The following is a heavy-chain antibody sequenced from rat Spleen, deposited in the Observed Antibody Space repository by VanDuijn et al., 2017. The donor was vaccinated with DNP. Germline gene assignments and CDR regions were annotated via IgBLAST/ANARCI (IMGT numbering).Heavy chain of an antibody. CDR3: VRWNSGHFDY. Sequence: EVQVVSSGGGLVQPGGSLKLSCVASGFTFSDYGMHWARQAQTKGLEWVAYIGSPAYAPYYTDSVKGRFAISRDNAKSTLYLQMNSLRSEDMATYYCVRWNSGHFDYWGQGVMVTVSS. V-gene: IGHV5-27*01. D-gene: IGHD4-3*01. CDR1: GFTFSDYG. J-gene: IGHJ2*01. CDR2: IGSPAYAP.